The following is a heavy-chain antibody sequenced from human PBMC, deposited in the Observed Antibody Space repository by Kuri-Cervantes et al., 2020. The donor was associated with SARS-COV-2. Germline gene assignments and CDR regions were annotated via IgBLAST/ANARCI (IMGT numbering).Heavy chain of an antibody. CDR2: ISTYSGDT. Sequence: ASVKVSCKASGYPFTNFGISWVRQAPGRGLEWMRWISTYSGDTIYPQKIQGRVTMTTDTSTSTAYMDLRGLRSDDTAVYYCARDSATGTRWGDLNGMDVWGQGTTVTVSS. V-gene: IGHV1-18*01. J-gene: IGHJ6*02. D-gene: IGHD1-7*01. CDR1: GYPFTNFG. CDR3: ARDSATGTRWGDLNGMDV.